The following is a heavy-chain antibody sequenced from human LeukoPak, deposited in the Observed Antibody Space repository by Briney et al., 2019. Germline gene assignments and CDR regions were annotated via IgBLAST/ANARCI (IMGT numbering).Heavy chain of an antibody. CDR3: ASGGVVTNNWFDP. CDR2: TIPIFGTA. Sequence: ASVKVSCKASGGTFSSYAISWVRQAPGQGLEWMGGTIPIFGTANYAQKFQGRVTITTDESTSTAYMELSSLRSEDTAVYYCASGGVVTNNWFDPWGQGTLVTVSS. V-gene: IGHV1-69*05. CDR1: GGTFSSYA. D-gene: IGHD4-23*01. J-gene: IGHJ5*02.